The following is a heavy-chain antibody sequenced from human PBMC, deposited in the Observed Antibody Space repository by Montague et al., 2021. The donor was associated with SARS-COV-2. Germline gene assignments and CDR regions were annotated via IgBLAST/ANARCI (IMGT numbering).Heavy chain of an antibody. J-gene: IGHJ4*02. Sequence: TLSLTCAVSGGSSSGFYWSWVRQHPGKGLEWIGYIHYSGSTYYTPSLQSRVAISVDTSKNEFSLKMTSVTAADTAVYYCARDGDEGYFFEYWGQGLLVTVSS. CDR1: GGSSSGFY. V-gene: IGHV4-31*11. CDR3: ARDGDEGYFFEY. D-gene: IGHD2/OR15-2a*01. CDR2: IHYSGST.